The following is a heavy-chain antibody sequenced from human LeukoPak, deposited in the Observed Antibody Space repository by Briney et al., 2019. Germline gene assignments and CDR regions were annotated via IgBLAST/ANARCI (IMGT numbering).Heavy chain of an antibody. V-gene: IGHV3-64*01. J-gene: IGHJ6*04. CDR2: ISSNGGST. CDR3: AREMVRGMDV. Sequence: GGPLRLSCAASGFTFSSYAMHWVRQAPGKGLEYVSAISSNGGSTYYANSVKGRFTISRDNSKNTLYLQMGSLRAEDMAVYYCAREMVRGMDVWGKGTTVTISS. D-gene: IGHD3-10*01. CDR1: GFTFSSYA.